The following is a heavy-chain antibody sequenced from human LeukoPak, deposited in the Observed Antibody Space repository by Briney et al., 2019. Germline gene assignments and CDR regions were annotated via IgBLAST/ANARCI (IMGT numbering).Heavy chain of an antibody. Sequence: SETLSLTCTVSGGSISSSSYYWAWIRQPPGKGLEWIGTIHYNGDTYYNPSLKSRLTISVDASKNQFSLKLTSVTAADTAVYYCARAYYYGSGSCGLDYWGQGTLVTVSS. CDR3: ARAYYYGSGSCGLDY. V-gene: IGHV4-39*07. CDR1: GGSISSSSYY. J-gene: IGHJ4*02. CDR2: IHYNGDT. D-gene: IGHD3-10*01.